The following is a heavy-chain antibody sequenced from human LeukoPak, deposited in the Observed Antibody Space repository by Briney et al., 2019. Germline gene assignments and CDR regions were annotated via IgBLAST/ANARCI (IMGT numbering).Heavy chain of an antibody. CDR1: GCSFSSYY. V-gene: IGHV4-59*01. CDR2: IYYSGST. CDR3: AKDEGGVVPAAIIFDY. J-gene: IGHJ4*02. Sequence: SETLSLTCTASGCSFSSYYLSWIRQPPGKGLEWIGYIYYSGSTNYYPSLKNGVTISLDTSKTQFPLKLSSVTAADTAVYYCAKDEGGVVPAAIIFDYWGQGTLVTVSS. D-gene: IGHD2-2*02.